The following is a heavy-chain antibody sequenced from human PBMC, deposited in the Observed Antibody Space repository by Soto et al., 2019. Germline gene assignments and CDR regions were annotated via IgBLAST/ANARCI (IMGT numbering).Heavy chain of an antibody. D-gene: IGHD3-10*01. CDR3: ARFYYGWGSSPYYYYGMAV. Sequence: PGGSMSLSCAASVLPFSFYSMNWVRQAPGKGLEWVSYISGSSTTIYYAYSVNGRFTISRYNAKNSLYLQMNSLRDEDTAVYYCARFYYGWGSSPYYYYGMAVWGQGTTVTVSS. CDR2: ISGSSTTI. V-gene: IGHV3-48*02. CDR1: VLPFSFYS. J-gene: IGHJ6*02.